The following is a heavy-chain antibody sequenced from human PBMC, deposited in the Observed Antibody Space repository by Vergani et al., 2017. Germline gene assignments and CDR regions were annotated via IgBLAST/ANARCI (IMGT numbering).Heavy chain of an antibody. V-gene: IGHV4-39*07. D-gene: IGHD2-21*02. CDR1: GGSINPSSSF. Sequence: QLQLQESGPGLVKPSETLSLLCTVSGGSINPSSSFWGWIRQSPGKGLEWIGSINYVGRTYYIPSLQSRATVFVDTSKNQFSLKLSSVTAADTAVYYCARNPYCGGDCYSDAFDIWGQGTMVTVSS. CDR2: INYVGRT. CDR3: ARNPYCGGDCYSDAFDI. J-gene: IGHJ3*02.